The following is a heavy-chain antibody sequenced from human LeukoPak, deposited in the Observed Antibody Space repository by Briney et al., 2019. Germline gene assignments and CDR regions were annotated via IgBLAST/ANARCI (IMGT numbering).Heavy chain of an antibody. CDR1: GFTFSSYS. CDR2: ISSSSSYI. D-gene: IGHD1-1*01. V-gene: IGHV3-21*01. Sequence: GGSLRLSCAASGFTFSSYSMNWVRQAPGKGLEWVSSISSSSSYIYYADSVKGRFTISRDNAKNSLYLQMNSLRAEDTAVYYCARDRLLEDRHYYSYYYMDVWGKGTTVTVSS. CDR3: ARDRLLEDRHYYSYYYMDV. J-gene: IGHJ6*03.